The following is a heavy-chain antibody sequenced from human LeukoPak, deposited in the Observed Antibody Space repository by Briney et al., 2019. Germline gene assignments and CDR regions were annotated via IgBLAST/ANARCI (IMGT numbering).Heavy chain of an antibody. J-gene: IGHJ4*02. CDR1: GGSISSYY. V-gene: IGHV4-59*01. Sequence: SETLSLTCTVSGGSISSYYWSWIRQPPGQGLEWIGYIYYSGSTNYNPSLKSRVTISVDTSKNQFSLKLSSVTAADTAVYYCARARHYGSGSYYNGSFDYWGQGTLVTVSS. CDR2: IYYSGST. D-gene: IGHD3-10*01. CDR3: ARARHYGSGSYYNGSFDY.